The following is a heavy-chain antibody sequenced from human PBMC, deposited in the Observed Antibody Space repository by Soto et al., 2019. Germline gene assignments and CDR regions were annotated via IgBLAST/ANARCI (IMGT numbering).Heavy chain of an antibody. J-gene: IGHJ6*02. Sequence: ASVKVSCKASGYSVSDYFIQWVRQAPGQGLEWVAWINPKSAATNYAKKFQGRVSLTWDTSFSTAYMELTRLRPDDTAVYYCARIKWGLDYYNGMDVWGQGTTVTVSS. CDR3: ARIKWGLDYYNGMDV. CDR2: INPKSAAT. CDR1: GYSVSDYF. V-gene: IGHV1-2*02. D-gene: IGHD1-26*01.